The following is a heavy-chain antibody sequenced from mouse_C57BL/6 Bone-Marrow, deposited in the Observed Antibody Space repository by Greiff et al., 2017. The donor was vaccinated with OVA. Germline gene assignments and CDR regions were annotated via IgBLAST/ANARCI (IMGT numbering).Heavy chain of an antibody. J-gene: IGHJ1*03. V-gene: IGHV1-26*01. CDR3: ARRRFYYDYDGWYFDV. CDR2: INPNNGGT. Sequence: EVQLQQSGPELVKPGASVKISCKASGYTFTDYYMNWVKQSHGKSLEWIGDINPNNGGTSYNQKFKGKATLTVDKSSSTAYMELRSLTSEDSAVYYCARRRFYYDYDGWYFDVWGTGTTVTVSS. CDR1: GYTFTDYY. D-gene: IGHD2-4*01.